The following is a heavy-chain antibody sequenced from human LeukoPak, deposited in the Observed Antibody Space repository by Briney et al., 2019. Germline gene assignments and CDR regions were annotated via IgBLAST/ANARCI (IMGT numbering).Heavy chain of an antibody. CDR1: GGSISSYY. V-gene: IGHV4-59*08. J-gene: IGHJ4*02. CDR2: VYYSGST. D-gene: IGHD1/OR15-1a*01. CDR3: ARSIIGTRSKFDY. Sequence: SETLSLTCTVSGGSISSYYWSWIRQPPGKGLEWIGYVYYSGSTNYNPSLKSRVTISVDTSKNPFYLKLSSVTAADTAVYSCARSIIGTRSKFDYWGQGTLVTVSS.